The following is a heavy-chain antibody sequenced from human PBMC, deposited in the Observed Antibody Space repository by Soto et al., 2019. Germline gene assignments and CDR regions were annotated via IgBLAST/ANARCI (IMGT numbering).Heavy chain of an antibody. V-gene: IGHV3-30*18. CDR2: ISYDGSNK. Sequence: QVQLVESGGGVVQPGRSLRLSCAASGFTFSSYGMHWVRQAPGKGLEWVAVISYDGSNKYYADSVKGRFTISRDNSKNTLYLQMNSLRAEDTAVYYCAKDGLLGYSSSWGYYFDYWGQGTLVTVSS. CDR1: GFTFSSYG. D-gene: IGHD6-13*01. CDR3: AKDGLLGYSSSWGYYFDY. J-gene: IGHJ4*02.